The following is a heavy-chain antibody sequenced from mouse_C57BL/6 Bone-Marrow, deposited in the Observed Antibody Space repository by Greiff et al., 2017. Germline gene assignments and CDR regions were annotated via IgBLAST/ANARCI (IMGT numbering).Heavy chain of an antibody. CDR3: ARGGYGSSYGAMDY. Sequence: EVQGVESGGGLVKPGGSLKLSCAASGFTFSSYAMSWVRQTPEKRLEWVATISDGGSYTYYPDNVKGRFTISRDNAKNNLYLQMSHLKSEDTAMYYCARGGYGSSYGAMDYWGQGTSVTVSS. CDR1: GFTFSSYA. CDR2: ISDGGSYT. D-gene: IGHD1-1*01. V-gene: IGHV5-4*01. J-gene: IGHJ4*01.